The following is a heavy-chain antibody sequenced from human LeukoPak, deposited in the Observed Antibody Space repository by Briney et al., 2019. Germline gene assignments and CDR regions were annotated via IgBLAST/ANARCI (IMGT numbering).Heavy chain of an antibody. Sequence: TGGSLRLSCAGSGFTFSSFWMHWVRQAPGKGLVWVARVDSVGTTTSYADSVEGRFTISRDNAKSTVYLQMNSVGADDTAVYYCVREAYYDILTGTGEEGFDIWGQGTMVTVSS. D-gene: IGHD3-9*01. CDR1: GFTFSSFW. CDR3: VREAYYDILTGTGEEGFDI. CDR2: VDSVGTTT. V-gene: IGHV3-74*01. J-gene: IGHJ3*02.